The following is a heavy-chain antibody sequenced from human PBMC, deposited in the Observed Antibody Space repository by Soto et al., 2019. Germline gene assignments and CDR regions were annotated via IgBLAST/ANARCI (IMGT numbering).Heavy chain of an antibody. CDR3: ARESEDLTSNFDY. J-gene: IGHJ4*02. CDR2: ISSTTNYI. V-gene: IGHV3-21*06. Sequence: PEGSLRLSCAASGFTFTRYSMNWVRQAPGKGLEWVSSISSTTNYIYYGDSMKGRFTISRDNAKNSLYLEMNSLRAEDTAVYYWARESEDLTSNFDYWGQGTLVTVSS. CDR1: GFTFTRYS.